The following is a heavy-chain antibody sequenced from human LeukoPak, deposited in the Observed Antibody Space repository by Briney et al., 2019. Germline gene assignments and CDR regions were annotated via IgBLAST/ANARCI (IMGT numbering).Heavy chain of an antibody. CDR1: GFTFSTYS. D-gene: IGHD4-17*01. CDR3: VRDFNTVTTAYLQH. V-gene: IGHV3-21*01. J-gene: IGHJ1*01. CDR2: ISSSSRRR. Sequence: GGSLRLSCVASGFTFSTYSMNWVRQAPGKGLEWVSSISSSSRRRYYADLVKGRFTISRDDAKNSVYLQMNSLRAEETAVYYCVRDFNTVTTAYLQHWGQGTLVTVSS.